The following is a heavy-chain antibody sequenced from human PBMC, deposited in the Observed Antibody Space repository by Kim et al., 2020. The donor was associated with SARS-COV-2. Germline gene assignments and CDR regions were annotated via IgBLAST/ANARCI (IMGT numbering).Heavy chain of an antibody. J-gene: IGHJ3*02. CDR2: IGVYNGNT. V-gene: IGHV1-18*01. D-gene: IGHD1-26*01. CDR1: RYIFTNYG. CDR3: ASDLKVGAPTADAFDI. Sequence: ASVKVSCKASRYIFTNYGISWVRQAPGQGLEWMGWIGVYNGNTNYAQKFQGRVTMTTDTSTSTAYLELRSLRSDDTALYYCASDLKVGAPTADAFDIWGQ.